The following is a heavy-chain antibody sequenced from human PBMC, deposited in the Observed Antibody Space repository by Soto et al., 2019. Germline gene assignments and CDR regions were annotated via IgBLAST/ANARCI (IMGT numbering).Heavy chain of an antibody. Sequence: EVQLLESGGGLVQPGGSLRLSCAASGFTFSSYAMSWVRQAPGKELEWVSAISGSGGSTYYADSVKGRFTISRDNSKNTLYLQMNSLRAEVTAVYYCAKEEGYSSGWSGVDYWGQGTLVTVSS. D-gene: IGHD6-19*01. CDR2: ISGSGGST. J-gene: IGHJ4*02. V-gene: IGHV3-23*01. CDR3: AKEEGYSSGWSGVDY. CDR1: GFTFSSYA.